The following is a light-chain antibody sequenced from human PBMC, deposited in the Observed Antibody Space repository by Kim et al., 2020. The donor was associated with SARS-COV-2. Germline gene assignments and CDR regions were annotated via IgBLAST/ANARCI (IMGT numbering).Light chain of an antibody. CDR3: QAWDSSTHWV. CDR2: QDS. J-gene: IGLJ3*02. CDR1: KVGDKY. V-gene: IGLV3-1*01. Sequence: VYPGQTASITCSGDKVGDKYACWYQQKPGQSPVLVIYQDSKRPSGIPERLSGSNSGNTATLTISGTQAMDEADYYCQAWDSSTHWVFGGGTQLTV.